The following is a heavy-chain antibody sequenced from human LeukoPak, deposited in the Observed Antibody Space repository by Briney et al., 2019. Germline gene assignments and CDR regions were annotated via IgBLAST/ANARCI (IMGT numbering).Heavy chain of an antibody. CDR2: IYYSGSA. CDR3: ARDGSNWSNDYYHGVDV. Sequence: SETLSLTCTVSGDSVTTYYWSWIRQPPGKGLEWLGYIYYSGSATYNPSLKSRDTISVDTSKNQFSLKLSSVTAADTAVYYCARDGSNWSNDYYHGVDVWGQGTTVTVSS. D-gene: IGHD4-11*01. CDR1: GDSVTTYY. J-gene: IGHJ6*02. V-gene: IGHV4-59*02.